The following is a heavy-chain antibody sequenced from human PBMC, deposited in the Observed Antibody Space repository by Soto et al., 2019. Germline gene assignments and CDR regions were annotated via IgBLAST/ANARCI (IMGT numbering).Heavy chain of an antibody. CDR3: SNVGHNDGYNFYHGRGV. J-gene: IGHJ6*04. D-gene: IGHD3-16*01. Sequence: QVQVVQSGAEVKKPGSSVKVSCKGSGGIFTNNAISWVRQAPGQGLEWLGGVIPLFDTAYYAQKFRGRLRISADGATTTAYMELGGMTSAYTAVYFCSNVGHNDGYNFYHGRGVWGKGTTVTVSA. CDR2: VIPLFDTA. V-gene: IGHV1-69*01. CDR1: GGIFTNNA.